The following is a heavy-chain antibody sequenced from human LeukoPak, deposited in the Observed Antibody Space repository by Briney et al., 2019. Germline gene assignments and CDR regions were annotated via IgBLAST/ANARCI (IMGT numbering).Heavy chain of an antibody. J-gene: IGHJ4*02. CDR3: AKGSGYDTDFDY. CDR1: GFTFSTYV. D-gene: IGHD3-9*01. CDR2: ISGSGDNT. V-gene: IGHV3-23*01. Sequence: GGSLRLSCATSGFTFSTYVMSWVRQAPGKGLERVSGISGSGDNTYYADSVKGRFTISRDNSKNTLYLQMNSLRAEDTAVYYCAKGSGYDTDFDYWGQGTLVTVSS.